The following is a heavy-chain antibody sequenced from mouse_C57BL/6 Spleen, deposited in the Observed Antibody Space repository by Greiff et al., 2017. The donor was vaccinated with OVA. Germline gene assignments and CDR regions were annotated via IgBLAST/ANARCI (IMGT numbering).Heavy chain of an antibody. V-gene: IGHV2-6-1*01. CDR1: GFSLTSYG. CDR3: ARHRAKGVYDY. D-gene: IGHD3-1*01. J-gene: IGHJ2*01. CDR2: IWRDGST. Sequence: QVQLQQSGPGLVAPSQSLSITCTVSGFSLTSYGVHWVRQPPGKGLEWLVVIWRDGSTTYNSALKSRLSISKDNSKSHVFLKMNSLQTDDTDMCDSARHRAKGVYDYWGQGTTLTVSS.